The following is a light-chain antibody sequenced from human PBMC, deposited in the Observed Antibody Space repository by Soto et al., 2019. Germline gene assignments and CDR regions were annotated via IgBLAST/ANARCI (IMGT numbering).Light chain of an antibody. V-gene: IGLV3-21*02. CDR3: QVWDSDVLHHV. Sequence: SYELTQSPSVSVAPGQTARITCGGNNIGSKNVHWFQQRPGQAPVLVVFDDDDQPSGIPDRFSGSNSGNTATLTISRVEAGDEADYYCQVWDSDVLHHVFGTGTKVTVL. CDR1: NIGSKN. CDR2: DDD. J-gene: IGLJ1*01.